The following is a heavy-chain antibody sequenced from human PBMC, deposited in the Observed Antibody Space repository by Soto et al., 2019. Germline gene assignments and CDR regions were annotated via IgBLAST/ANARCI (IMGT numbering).Heavy chain of an antibody. V-gene: IGHV3-7*01. CDR2: INQDGTDT. J-gene: IGHJ5*01. CDR3: ARGERFAGYNKFDS. D-gene: IGHD1-1*01. CDR1: GFDFSGYW. Sequence: GGSLRLSCAASGFDFSGYWMHWVRQAPGKGLEWVANINQDGTDTNNVDSVKGRLTISRDNAKNSLYLQMNSLRVDDTAVYYCARGERFAGYNKFDSWGQGTLVTVSS.